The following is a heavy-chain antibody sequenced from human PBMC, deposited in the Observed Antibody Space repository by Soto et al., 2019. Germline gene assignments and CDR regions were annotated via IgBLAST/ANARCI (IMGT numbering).Heavy chain of an antibody. D-gene: IGHD2-2*01. J-gene: IGHJ6*02. CDR1: GGSFSGHY. CDR3: ARVNVVPVAPGDYYYDMDV. Sequence: QVQLQQWGAGLLKPSETLSLTCAVYGGSFSGHYWSWIRQAPGKGLEWIGEINHRGSTNYKSSLKSRVTISVDTSKNQFSLKLSSVTAADTAVYYCARVNVVPVAPGDYYYDMDVWGQGTTVTVSS. V-gene: IGHV4-34*01. CDR2: INHRGST.